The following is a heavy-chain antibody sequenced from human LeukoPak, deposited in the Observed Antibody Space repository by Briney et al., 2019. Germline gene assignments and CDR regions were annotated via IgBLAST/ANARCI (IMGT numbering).Heavy chain of an antibody. CDR2: ISARSSGK. V-gene: IGHV3-23*01. Sequence: AGGSLKLSCAASGFTFSTYAMKWLRPARGKGLEWVSSISARSSGKFYADSVKSRFTISRDKSKTTVSLQMNSLRAEDAAVYYCAKDNADYPMCYFDSWGQGILVTVSA. CDR3: AKDNADYPMCYFDS. D-gene: IGHD3-16*01. J-gene: IGHJ4*02. CDR1: GFTFSTYA.